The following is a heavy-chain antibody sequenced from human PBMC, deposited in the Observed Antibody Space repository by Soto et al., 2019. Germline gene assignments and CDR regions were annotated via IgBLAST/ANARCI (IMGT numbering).Heavy chain of an antibody. Sequence: QVQLQESGPGLVKPSQTLSLTCTVSGGSISSGGYYWSWIRQHPGKVLEWNGYSYYSGRTYYNPFLSSRVTISVDTSKNQVSLKLTSVTAADTAVYYCARSVFPWGQGTLVTVSS. CDR3: ARSVFP. J-gene: IGHJ5*02. CDR1: GGSISSGGYY. V-gene: IGHV4-31*03. CDR2: SYYSGRT.